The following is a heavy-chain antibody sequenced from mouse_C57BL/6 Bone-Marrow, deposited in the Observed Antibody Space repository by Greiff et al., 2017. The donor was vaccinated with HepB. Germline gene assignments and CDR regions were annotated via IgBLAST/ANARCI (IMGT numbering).Heavy chain of an antibody. CDR1: GFTFSSYA. V-gene: IGHV5-4*01. D-gene: IGHD2-4*01. CDR2: ISDGGSYT. J-gene: IGHJ3*01. Sequence: EVKLVESGGGLVKPGGSLKLSCAASGFTFSSYAMSWVRQTPEKRLEWVATISDGGSYTYYPDNVKGRFTISRDNAKNNLYLQMSHLKSEDTARYYCAREDDYDGFAYWGQGTLVTVSA. CDR3: AREDDYDGFAY.